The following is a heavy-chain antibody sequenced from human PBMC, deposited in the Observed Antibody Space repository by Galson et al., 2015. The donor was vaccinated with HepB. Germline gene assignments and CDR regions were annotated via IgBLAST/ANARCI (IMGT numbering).Heavy chain of an antibody. CDR1: GFTFSDYY. CDR3: ARDEAEHCSSTSCPPYYYYYYMDV. V-gene: IGHV3-11*06. Sequence: SLRLSCAASGFTFSDYYMSWIRQAPGKGLEWVSYISSSSSYTNYADSVKGRFTISRDNAKNSLYLQMNSLRAEDTAVYYCARDEAEHCSSTSCPPYYYYYYMDVWGKGTTVTVSS. CDR2: ISSSSSYT. J-gene: IGHJ6*03. D-gene: IGHD2-2*01.